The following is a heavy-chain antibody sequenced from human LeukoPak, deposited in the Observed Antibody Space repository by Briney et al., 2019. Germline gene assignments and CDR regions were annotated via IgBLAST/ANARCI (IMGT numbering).Heavy chain of an antibody. J-gene: IGHJ4*02. D-gene: IGHD3-22*01. CDR3: AREGYYYDSSGYYALDY. V-gene: IGHV1-69*13. CDR1: GGTFSSYA. CDR2: IIPIFGTA. Sequence: SVKVSCKASGGTFSSYAISWVRQAPGQGLEWMGGIIPIFGTANYAQKFQGRVTITADESTSTAYMGLSSLRSEDTAVYYCAREGYYYDSSGYYALDYWGQGTLVTVSS.